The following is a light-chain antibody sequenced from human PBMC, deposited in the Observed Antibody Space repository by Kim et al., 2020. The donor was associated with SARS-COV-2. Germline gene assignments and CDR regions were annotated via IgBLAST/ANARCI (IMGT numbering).Light chain of an antibody. V-gene: IGLV10-54*01. CDR2: RNN. Sequence: QTSARTCTENTDNVGNQGAACLQQHQGHPPKLLSYRNNKRPSGISERISASRSENTASLTISGLQPEDEADYYCSAWDPSLKSWVFGGGTQLTVL. CDR1: TDNVGNQG. J-gene: IGLJ3*02. CDR3: SAWDPSLKSWV.